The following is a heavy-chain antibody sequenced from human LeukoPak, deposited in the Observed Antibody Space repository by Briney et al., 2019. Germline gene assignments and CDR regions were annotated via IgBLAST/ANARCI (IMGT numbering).Heavy chain of an antibody. Sequence: PGGSLRLSCSASGFTLSNYDMNWVRQAPGKGLEWVSSISTSSRYIYYKDSVRGRFTISRDDAKNSLYLEMNSLRAEDTAVYYCARADCSSSTCYLRRSWFDPWGQGKLVTVSS. CDR3: ARADCSSSTCYLRRSWFDP. V-gene: IGHV3-21*01. J-gene: IGHJ5*02. CDR1: GFTLSNYD. D-gene: IGHD2-2*01. CDR2: ISTSSRYI.